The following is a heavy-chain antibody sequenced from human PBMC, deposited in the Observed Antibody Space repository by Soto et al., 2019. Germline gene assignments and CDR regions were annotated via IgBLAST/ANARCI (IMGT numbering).Heavy chain of an antibody. J-gene: IGHJ4*02. CDR1: GYSFNGYY. D-gene: IGHD1-26*01. CDR3: GKGRSGDVGVFY. V-gene: IGHV1-2*02. CDR2: ISTNSGGT. Sequence: QVQLVQSGAEVKKSGASVKISCKASGYSFNGYYIHWVRQAPGQGFERMGEISTNSGGTKYAQKFQGRVTMTRDTSITTVYMDLSNLSPDDTAVYYCGKGRSGDVGVFYWGQGTLVTVSS.